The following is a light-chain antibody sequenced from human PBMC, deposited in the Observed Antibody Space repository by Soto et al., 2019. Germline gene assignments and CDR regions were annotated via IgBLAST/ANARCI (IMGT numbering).Light chain of an antibody. CDR3: SSYTSSSV. J-gene: IGLJ3*02. CDR1: SSDVGGYNY. CDR2: EVS. Sequence: QSALTQPASVSGSPGQSITISCTGTSSDVGGYNYVSWYQQHPGKDPKLMIYEVSNRPSGVSNRFSGSKSGNTASLTISGLQAEDEADYYCSSYTSSSVFGGGTKLTVL. V-gene: IGLV2-14*01.